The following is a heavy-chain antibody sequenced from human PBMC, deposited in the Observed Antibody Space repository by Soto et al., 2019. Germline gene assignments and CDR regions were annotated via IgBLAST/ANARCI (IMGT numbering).Heavy chain of an antibody. CDR2: IYYSGNT. D-gene: IGHD3-10*01. CDR3: ARQDYFGSGSYYNRPVDF. V-gene: IGHV4-39*01. CDR1: GGSISSSSYY. Sequence: SETLSLTCTVSGGSISSSSYYWGWIRQPPGKGLEWIGSIYYSGNTYYNPSLKSRVTISVDTAKNQFSLKLSSVTAADTAVYYCARQDYFGSGSYYNRPVDFWGQGTLVTVS. J-gene: IGHJ4*02.